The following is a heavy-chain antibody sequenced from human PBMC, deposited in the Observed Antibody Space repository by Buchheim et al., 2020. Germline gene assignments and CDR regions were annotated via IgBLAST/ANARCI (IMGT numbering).Heavy chain of an antibody. CDR2: IYYSWST. V-gene: IGHV4-30-4*01. Sequence: QVQLQESGPGLVKPSQTLSLTCTVSGGSISSGDYYWSWIRQPPGKGLEWIGYIYYSWSTHYNPSLKSRVTIPVDPSQNQFSLKLSSVTAADTAVYYCARSYYDYVWGSYPPEPWGQGTL. CDR1: GGSISSGDYY. D-gene: IGHD3-16*02. CDR3: ARSYYDYVWGSYPPEP. J-gene: IGHJ5*02.